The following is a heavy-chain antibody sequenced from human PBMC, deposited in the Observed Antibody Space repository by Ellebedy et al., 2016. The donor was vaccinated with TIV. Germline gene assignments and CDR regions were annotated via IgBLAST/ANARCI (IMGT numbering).Heavy chain of an antibody. CDR3: ARYNWNPRGYSYGMDV. Sequence: SETLSLXXAVYGGSFSGYYWSWIRQPPGKGLEWIGEINHSGSTNYNPSLKSRVTISVDTSKNQFSLKLSSVTAADTAMYYCARYNWNPRGYSYGMDVWGQGTTVTVSS. CDR2: INHSGST. V-gene: IGHV4-34*01. J-gene: IGHJ6*02. CDR1: GGSFSGYY. D-gene: IGHD1-20*01.